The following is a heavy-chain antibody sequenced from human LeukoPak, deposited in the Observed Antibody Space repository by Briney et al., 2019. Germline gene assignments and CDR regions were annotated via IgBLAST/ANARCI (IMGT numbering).Heavy chain of an antibody. D-gene: IGHD3-16*01. CDR2: IWYDADNK. V-gene: IGHV3-33*01. Sequence: PGRSLRLSCAASGFSFSSYGMHWFRQAPGKGLEWVAVIWYDADNKDYADSVKGRFTISRDNSKNTLYLQMNRLRADDTALYYCVRDRKGGGSVAWGQGTLVTVSS. CDR3: VRDRKGGGSVA. J-gene: IGHJ5*02. CDR1: GFSFSSYG.